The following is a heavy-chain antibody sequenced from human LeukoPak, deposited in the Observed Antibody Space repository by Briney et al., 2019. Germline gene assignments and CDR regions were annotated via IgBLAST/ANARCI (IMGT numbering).Heavy chain of an antibody. D-gene: IGHD1-26*01. V-gene: IGHV1-69*05. CDR3: ARDLGIVGATTNRKYYYYYMDV. CDR1: GGTFSSYA. Sequence: ASVKVSCKASGGTFSSYAISWVRQAPGQGLEWMGGIIPIFGTANYAQKFQGRVTITTDEPTSTAYMELSSLRSEDTAVYYCARDLGIVGATTNRKYYYYYMDVWGEGTTVTVSS. CDR2: IIPIFGTA. J-gene: IGHJ6*03.